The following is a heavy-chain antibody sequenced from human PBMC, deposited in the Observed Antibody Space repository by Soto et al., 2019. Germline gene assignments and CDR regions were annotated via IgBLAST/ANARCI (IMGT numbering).Heavy chain of an antibody. V-gene: IGHV5-51*01. J-gene: IGHJ1*01. CDR1: GYRFSNYW. D-gene: IGHD6-6*01. Sequence: GESLKISCKGSGYRFSNYWIGWVRQMSGKGLEWMGIIYPGDSDTRYSPSFQGQVTISADKSISTAYLQWDSLKASDTAMYYCSKFKYSTSVRYLQHWGQGTPVTVSS. CDR3: SKFKYSTSVRYLQH. CDR2: IYPGDSDT.